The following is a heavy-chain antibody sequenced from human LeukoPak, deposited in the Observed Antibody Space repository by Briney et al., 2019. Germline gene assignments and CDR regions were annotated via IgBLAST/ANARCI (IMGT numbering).Heavy chain of an antibody. J-gene: IGHJ5*02. V-gene: IGHV1-69*13. CDR3: ARDRDVVVVAATGWFDP. Sequence: ASVKVSCKASGYTFTGYYMHWVRQAPGQGLEWMGGIIPIFGTANYAQKFQGRVTITADESTSTAYMELSSLRSEDTAVYYCARDRDVVVVAATGWFDPWGQGTLVTVSS. CDR2: IIPIFGTA. D-gene: IGHD2-15*01. CDR1: GYTFTGYY.